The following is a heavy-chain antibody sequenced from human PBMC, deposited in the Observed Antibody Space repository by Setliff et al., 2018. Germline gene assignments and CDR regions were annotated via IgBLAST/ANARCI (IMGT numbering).Heavy chain of an antibody. CDR3: ARDRYYNSWSGTSITAPHDAFDI. Sequence: ASVKVSCKTSGYTFTNFGINWVRQAPGQGLEWMGIINPSGGLTRYAQKFQGRVTMTRDTSTSTAYMEVSSLRSEDTAVYYCARDRYYNSWSGTSITAPHDAFDIWGQGTMVTVSS. J-gene: IGHJ3*02. CDR2: INPSGGLT. D-gene: IGHD3-3*01. CDR1: GYTFTNFG. V-gene: IGHV1-46*03.